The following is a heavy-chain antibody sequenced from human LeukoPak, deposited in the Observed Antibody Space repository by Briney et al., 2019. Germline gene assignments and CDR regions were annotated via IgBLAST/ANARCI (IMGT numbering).Heavy chain of an antibody. V-gene: IGHV5-51*01. D-gene: IGHD4-17*01. CDR2: IYPGDSDT. Sequence: GAVLEISCACSGYIFTSYWIGWVRQLPGKGLEWMGIIYPGDSDTRYSPSFQGQVTISADKSISTAYLQWSSLKASDTAMYYCARHAADYGDYVDYYYYYGMDVWGQGTTVTVSS. CDR1: GYIFTSYW. J-gene: IGHJ6*02. CDR3: ARHAADYGDYVDYYYYYGMDV.